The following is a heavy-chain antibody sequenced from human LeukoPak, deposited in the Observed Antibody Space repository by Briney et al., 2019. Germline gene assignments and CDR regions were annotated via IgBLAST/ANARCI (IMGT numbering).Heavy chain of an antibody. Sequence: GGSLRLSCAASGFTFSSHTMNWVRQAPGKGLEWVSSISSGSNTIFYADSVKGRFTISRDNAKNSLYLQMNSLRAEDTAVYYCAREGQQLVQDYWGQGTLVTVSS. J-gene: IGHJ4*02. V-gene: IGHV3-21*01. CDR2: ISSGSNTI. CDR1: GFTFSSHT. D-gene: IGHD6-13*01. CDR3: AREGQQLVQDY.